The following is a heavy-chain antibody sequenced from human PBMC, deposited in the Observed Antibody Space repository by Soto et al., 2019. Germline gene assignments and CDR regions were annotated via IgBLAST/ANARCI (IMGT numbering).Heavy chain of an antibody. CDR3: ARDGYCSGGSCYSVPVFDY. D-gene: IGHD2-15*01. CDR2: ISGTGGST. V-gene: IGHV3-23*01. Sequence: GGSLRLSCAASGFTFSSYAMSWVRQAPGKGLEWVSAISGTGGSTYYADSVKGRFTISRDNSKNTLYLQMNSLRAEDTAVYYCARDGYCSGGSCYSVPVFDYWGQGTLVTVSS. J-gene: IGHJ4*02. CDR1: GFTFSSYA.